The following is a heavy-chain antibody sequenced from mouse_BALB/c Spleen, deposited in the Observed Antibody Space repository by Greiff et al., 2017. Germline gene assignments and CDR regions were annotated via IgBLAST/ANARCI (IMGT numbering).Heavy chain of an antibody. Sequence: VQLQQSGTVLVRPGASVKMSCTASGYTFTSSCMHWVKQRPGQGLEWIGAIYPGNSDTSYNQKFKGKAKLTAVTSTHTAYMELSSLTNEDSAVYCCSRLRTASWVAYWGQGTPVTVSA. CDR1: GYTFTSSC. CDR3: SRLRTASWVAY. D-gene: IGHD1-2*01. J-gene: IGHJ3*01. CDR2: IYPGNSDT. V-gene: IGHV1-5*01.